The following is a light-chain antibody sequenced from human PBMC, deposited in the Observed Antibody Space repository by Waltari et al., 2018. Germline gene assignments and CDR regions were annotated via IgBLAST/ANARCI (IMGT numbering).Light chain of an antibody. CDR3: QTGGHGTWV. J-gene: IGLJ3*02. CDR2: VNSDGSH. Sequence: QLVLTQSPSASASLGASVKLTCTLSSGHSRNVIAWLQQQPEKGPRYLRKVNSDGSHSKGDEIPDRFSGSSSGAERYLTISSVQPEDEADYYCQTGGHGTWVFGGGTKLTVL. CDR1: SGHSRNV. V-gene: IGLV4-69*01.